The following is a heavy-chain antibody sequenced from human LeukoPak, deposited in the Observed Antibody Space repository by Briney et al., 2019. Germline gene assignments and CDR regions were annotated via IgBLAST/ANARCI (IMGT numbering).Heavy chain of an antibody. J-gene: IGHJ4*02. Sequence: GGSLRLSCAASGFTFSSYEMDWVRQAPGKGLEYVSAISSNGGSTYYADSVKGRFTISRDSSKNTLYLQMSSLRAEDTAVYYCVKDTHIVVVTAKYYFDYWGQGTLVTVSS. CDR1: GFTFSSYE. V-gene: IGHV3-64D*09. CDR3: VKDTHIVVVTAKYYFDY. CDR2: ISSNGGST. D-gene: IGHD2-21*02.